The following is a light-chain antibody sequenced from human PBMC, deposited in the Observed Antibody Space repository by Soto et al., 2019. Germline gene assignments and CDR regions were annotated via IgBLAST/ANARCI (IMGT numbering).Light chain of an antibody. Sequence: EIVVTQSPATLSVSPGETATLSCRASQSVSNNVAWYQQKPGQAPRLLILGASTRATGIPARFSGSGSGTEFTLSISSLQSEDFAVYYCKQYKEWPPFTFGQGTRLEIK. CDR3: KQYKEWPPFT. CDR1: QSVSNN. V-gene: IGKV3-15*01. CDR2: GAS. J-gene: IGKJ5*01.